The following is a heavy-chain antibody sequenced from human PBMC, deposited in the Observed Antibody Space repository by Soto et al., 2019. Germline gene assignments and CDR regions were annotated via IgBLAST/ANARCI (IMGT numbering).Heavy chain of an antibody. CDR2: IWYDGRNK. J-gene: IGHJ6*02. CDR3: ARDANDYDDYYYYGMDV. V-gene: IGHV3-33*01. CDR1: GFTFSSYG. D-gene: IGHD4-17*01. Sequence: GGSLRLSCAASGFTFSSYGMHWVRQAPGKGLEWVAVIWYDGRNKYYADSVKGRFTISRDNSKNTLYLQMNSLRAEDTAVYYCARDANDYDDYYYYGMDVWGQGTTVTVSS.